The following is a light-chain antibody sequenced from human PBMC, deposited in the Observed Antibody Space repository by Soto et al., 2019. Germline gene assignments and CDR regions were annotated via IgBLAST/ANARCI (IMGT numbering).Light chain of an antibody. J-gene: IGKJ5*01. Sequence: IVLTQSQGTLSLSPWERATLSCRASQSVRSNYLAWYQQKPGQAPRRLIYGASRRATGIPDRFSGSGSGTDFTLTISRLEPEDFAVYYCQQYASSPTFGEGTRLEIK. CDR1: QSVRSNY. CDR3: QQYASSPT. CDR2: GAS. V-gene: IGKV3-20*01.